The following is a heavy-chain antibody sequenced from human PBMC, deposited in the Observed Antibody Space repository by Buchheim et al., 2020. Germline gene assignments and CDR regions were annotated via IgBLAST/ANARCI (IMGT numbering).Heavy chain of an antibody. CDR3: AKDWSLGYSGYGDY. Sequence: QVQLVESGGGVVQPGRSLRLSCAASGFTFNSYGMHWVRQAPGKGLEWVAVISYDESNKYYVDSVKGRFTISRDNSKNMLYLQMNTLRAEDTGVYFCAKDWSLGYSGYGDYWGQGTL. D-gene: IGHD5-12*01. CDR2: ISYDESNK. CDR1: GFTFNSYG. J-gene: IGHJ4*02. V-gene: IGHV3-30*18.